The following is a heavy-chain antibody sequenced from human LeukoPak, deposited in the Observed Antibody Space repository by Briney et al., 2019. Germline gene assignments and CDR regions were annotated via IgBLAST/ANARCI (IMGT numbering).Heavy chain of an antibody. V-gene: IGHV4-39*07. J-gene: IGHJ5*02. CDR1: GGSISSSSYY. D-gene: IGHD3-3*01. CDR3: ARDHLANLASRLFDP. CDR2: IHHSGRT. Sequence: PSETLSLTCIVSGGSISSSSYYWGWIRQPPGKGLEWIGSIHHSGRTYYNPSLKSRVTISVDTSKNQFSLKLSSVTAADTAVYYCARDHLANLASRLFDPWGQGTLVTVSS.